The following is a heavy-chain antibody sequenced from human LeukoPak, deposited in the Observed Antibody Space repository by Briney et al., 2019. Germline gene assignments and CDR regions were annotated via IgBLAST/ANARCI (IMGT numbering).Heavy chain of an antibody. V-gene: IGHV3-23*01. CDR1: GFTFSSYA. CDR2: ISGSGGST. D-gene: IGHD5-18*01. Sequence: GGSLRLSCAASGFTFSSYAMSWVRQAPGKGLEWVSAISGSGGSTYYADSVKGRFTISRDNSKNTLYLQMNSLRAEDTAVYYCAKDILRAYSYGPADYWGQGTLVTVSS. J-gene: IGHJ4*02. CDR3: AKDILRAYSYGPADY.